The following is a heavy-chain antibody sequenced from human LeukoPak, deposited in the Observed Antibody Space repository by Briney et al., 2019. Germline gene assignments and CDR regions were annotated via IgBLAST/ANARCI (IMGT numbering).Heavy chain of an antibody. J-gene: IGHJ4*02. V-gene: IGHV3-20*04. Sequence: GGSLRLSCAASGFTFDDYGMSRVRQAPGKGLEWVSGINWNGGSTGYADSVKGRFTISRDNAKNSLYLQMNSLRAEDTALYYCARVEYYYDSSGYFDYWGQGTLVTVSS. CDR1: GFTFDDYG. D-gene: IGHD3-22*01. CDR3: ARVEYYYDSSGYFDY. CDR2: INWNGGST.